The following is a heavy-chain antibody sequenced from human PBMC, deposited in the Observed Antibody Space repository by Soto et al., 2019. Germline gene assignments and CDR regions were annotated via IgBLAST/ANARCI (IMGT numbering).Heavy chain of an antibody. J-gene: IGHJ4*02. V-gene: IGHV4-31*03. CDR3: ARNWLRGMATHKGYFDY. Sequence: SSGTPSPTLPFSGCSLSSGGFYLGWVRPHPREGLEWIGYIYYSGSTYYNPSLKSRVTISVDTSKNQFSLKLSSVTAADTAVYYCARNWLRGMATHKGYFDYWGQGTPVTVSS. CDR1: GCSLSSGGFY. CDR2: IYYSGST. D-gene: IGHD5-12*01.